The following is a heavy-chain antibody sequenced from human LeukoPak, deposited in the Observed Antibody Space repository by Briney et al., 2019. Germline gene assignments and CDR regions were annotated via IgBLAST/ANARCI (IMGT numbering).Heavy chain of an antibody. CDR2: IKQDGSEK. V-gene: IGHV3-7*05. Sequence: GGSLRLACAASGFIFSNYIMNWVRQAPGKGLEWVANIKQDGSEKYYVDSVKGRFTISRDNAKNSLYLQMNSLRAEDTAVYYCAREEWLVIRYWGQGTLVTVSS. CDR3: AREEWLVIRY. D-gene: IGHD6-19*01. J-gene: IGHJ4*02. CDR1: GFIFSNYI.